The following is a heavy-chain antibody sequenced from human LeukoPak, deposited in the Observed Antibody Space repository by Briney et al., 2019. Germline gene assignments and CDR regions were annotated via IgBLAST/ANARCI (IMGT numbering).Heavy chain of an antibody. CDR3: ARDEGYCSRTSCYGASKGMDV. D-gene: IGHD2-2*01. V-gene: IGHV3-73*01. CDR1: GFTFSGSA. Sequence: GGSLRLSCVVSGFTFSGSAVHWVRQASGKGLEWVGRIRSKANNYATAYAASVKGRFTISRDDSKNTLYLQMNSLRAEDTAVYYCARDEGYCSRTSCYGASKGMDVWGQGTAVIVSS. J-gene: IGHJ6*02. CDR2: IRSKANNYAT.